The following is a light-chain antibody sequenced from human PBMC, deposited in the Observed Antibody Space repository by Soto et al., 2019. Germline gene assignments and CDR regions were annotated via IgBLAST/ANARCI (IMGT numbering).Light chain of an antibody. V-gene: IGKV3-20*01. J-gene: IGKJ2*01. CDR2: GAS. Sequence: EIVLTQSPGTLSLSPGERATLSCRASQSVSSSYLAWYQQKPGQAPRLLIYGASSRATGIPDRFSGSGSGTDFTLPISRLEPEDFAVYYCQQHGSSPPNTFGQGTKLEIK. CDR1: QSVSSSY. CDR3: QQHGSSPPNT.